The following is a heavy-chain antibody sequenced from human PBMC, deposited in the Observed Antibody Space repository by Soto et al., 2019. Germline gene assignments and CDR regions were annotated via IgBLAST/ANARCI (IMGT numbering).Heavy chain of an antibody. Sequence: LRLSCAASGFTFSSYSMNWVRQAPGKGLEWVLYISSSSTIYYADSVKGRFTISRDNSKNTLYLQMNSLRAEDTSVYYCAREIERLFGYWGQGTLVTVSS. CDR1: GFTFSSYS. J-gene: IGHJ4*02. V-gene: IGHV3-48*01. D-gene: IGHD3-3*01. CDR2: ISSSSTI. CDR3: AREIERLFGY.